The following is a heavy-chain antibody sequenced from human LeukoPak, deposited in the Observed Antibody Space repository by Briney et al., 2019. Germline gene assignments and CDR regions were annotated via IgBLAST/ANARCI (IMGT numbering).Heavy chain of an antibody. J-gene: IGHJ4*02. CDR2: IFDSGST. V-gene: IGHV4-59*08. Sequence: PSETLSLTCTVSGGSISSYYWSWIRQPPGKGLEWIGYIFDSGSTNYNPSLKSRVTISVDTSKSQFSLKLSSVTAADTAVYYCARGGGWYPPDYWGQGTLVTVSS. D-gene: IGHD6-19*01. CDR1: GGSISSYY. CDR3: ARGGGWYPPDY.